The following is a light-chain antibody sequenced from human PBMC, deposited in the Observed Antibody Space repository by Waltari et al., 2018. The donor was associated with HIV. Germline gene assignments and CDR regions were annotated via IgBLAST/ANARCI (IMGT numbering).Light chain of an antibody. J-gene: IGKJ2*01. V-gene: IGKV2-30*01. Sequence: VMTQSQLPLPFTLGQPAPIPARSSQSLVNRDGDTYLNWLQQRPGQSPRRLIYKVSNRDSGIPDRCGVSGSVTDFTLKISRVEAEDVVVYYCMQGTHWPHTFGQGTNLEIK. CDR3: MQGTHWPHT. CDR1: QSLVNRDGDTY. CDR2: KVS.